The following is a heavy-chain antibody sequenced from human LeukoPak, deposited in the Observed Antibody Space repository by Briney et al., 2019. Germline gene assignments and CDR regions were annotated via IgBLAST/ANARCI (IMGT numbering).Heavy chain of an antibody. CDR3: ARALLELLIPTDY. V-gene: IGHV1-2*02. CDR1: GYTFTGYY. J-gene: IGHJ4*02. D-gene: IGHD1-7*01. Sequence: GASVKVSCKASGYTFTGYYMHWVRQAPGQGLEWMGWINPNSGGTNYAQKFQGRVTMTRDTSISTAYMELSRLRSDDTAVYYCARALLELLIPTDYWGQGTLVTVSS. CDR2: INPNSGGT.